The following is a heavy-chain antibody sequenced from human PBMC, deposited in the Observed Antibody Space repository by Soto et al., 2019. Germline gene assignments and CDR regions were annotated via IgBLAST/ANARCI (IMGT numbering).Heavy chain of an antibody. D-gene: IGHD2-15*01. CDR2: ISGSGGST. CDR1: GFTFSSYA. J-gene: IGHJ1*01. Sequence: GGSLRLSCAASGFTFSSYAMSWVRQAPGKGLEWVSAISGSGGSTYYADSVKGRFTISRDNSKNTLYLQMNSLRAEDTAVYYCAKDQCSGGSCYPAEYFQHWGQGTLVTVSS. CDR3: AKDQCSGGSCYPAEYFQH. V-gene: IGHV3-23*01.